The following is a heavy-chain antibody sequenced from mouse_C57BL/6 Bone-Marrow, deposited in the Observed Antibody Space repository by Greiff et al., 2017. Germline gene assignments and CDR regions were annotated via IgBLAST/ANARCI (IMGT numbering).Heavy chain of an antibody. CDR2: ISSGGSYT. V-gene: IGHV5-6*02. CDR3: ARREDGKDDYAMDY. CDR1: GFTFSSYG. J-gene: IGHJ4*01. Sequence: EVKLVESGGDLVKPGGSLKLSCAASGFTFSSYGMSWVRQTPDKRLEWVATISSGGSYTYYPDSVKGRFTISRDNAKNTLYLQMSSLKTEDTAMYSCARREDGKDDYAMDYWGQGTSVTVSS. D-gene: IGHD1-1*01.